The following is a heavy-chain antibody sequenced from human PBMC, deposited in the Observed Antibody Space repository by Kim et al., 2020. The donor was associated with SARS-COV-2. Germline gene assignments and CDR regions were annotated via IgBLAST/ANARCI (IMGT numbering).Heavy chain of an antibody. CDR2: ISWDGGST. CDR3: AKDMWGGYTVTGGYYYYYSMDV. Sequence: GGSLRLSCAASGFTFDDYAMHWVRQAPGKGLEWVSLISWDGGSTYYADSVKGRFTISRDNSKNSLYLQMNSLRAEDTALYYCAKDMWGGYTVTGGYYYYYSMDVWGQGTTVTVSS. CDR1: GFTFDDYA. J-gene: IGHJ6*02. D-gene: IGHD4-17*01. V-gene: IGHV3-43D*03.